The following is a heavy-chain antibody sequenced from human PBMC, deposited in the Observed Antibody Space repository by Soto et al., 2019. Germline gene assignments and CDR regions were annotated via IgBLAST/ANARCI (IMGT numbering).Heavy chain of an antibody. CDR3: ARAIAVADTGY. CDR1: GISFSRYW. D-gene: IGHD6-19*01. Sequence: PGGSLRLSYVGTGISFSRYWMNWVRQAPGKGLEWVANIKEDGSEKYYVDSVKGRFTISRDNAKNSLYLQMNSLRAEDTAVYYCARAIAVADTGYWGQGTLVTVSS. CDR2: IKEDGSEK. V-gene: IGHV3-7*01. J-gene: IGHJ4*02.